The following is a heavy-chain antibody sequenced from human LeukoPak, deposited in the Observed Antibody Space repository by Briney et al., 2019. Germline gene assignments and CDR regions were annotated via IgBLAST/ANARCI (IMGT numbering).Heavy chain of an antibody. D-gene: IGHD6-13*01. CDR3: ARGGIAAAALVHLDY. V-gene: IGHV4-59*01. CDR1: GDSITSNY. Sequence: SETLSLTCILPGDSITSNYWSWVRQPPRKGREWIGHMYFSGITTYNPSLKSRVTIALATSKHKFSLNLSSVAAADTAVYYCARGGIAAAALVHLDYWGQGTLVTVSS. CDR2: MYFSGIT. J-gene: IGHJ4*02.